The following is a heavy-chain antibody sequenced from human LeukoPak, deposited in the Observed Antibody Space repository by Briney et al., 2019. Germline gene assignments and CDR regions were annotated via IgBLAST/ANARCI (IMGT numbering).Heavy chain of an antibody. J-gene: IGHJ5*02. CDR2: ISYDGSNK. CDR1: GFTFSSYG. Sequence: GRSLRLSCAASGFTFSSYGMHWVRQAPGKGLEWVAVISYDGSNKYYADSVKGRFTISRDNSKNTLYLQMNSLRAEDTAVYYCAKDTHDCSGGSCYPRWFDPWGQETLVTVSS. D-gene: IGHD2-15*01. V-gene: IGHV3-30*18. CDR3: AKDTHDCSGGSCYPRWFDP.